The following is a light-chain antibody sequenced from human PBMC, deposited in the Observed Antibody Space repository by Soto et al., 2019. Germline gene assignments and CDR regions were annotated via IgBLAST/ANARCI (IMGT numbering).Light chain of an antibody. CDR3: SSYTSSSTL. Sequence: QSALTQPASVSGSPGQSITISCTGTSSDVGGYNYVSWYQQHPGKAPKLMIYDVSNRPSGVSNRVSGSKSGNTASLTISGIQAEDEADYYCSSYTSSSTLFGGGTKLTVL. V-gene: IGLV2-14*01. CDR1: SSDVGGYNY. J-gene: IGLJ2*01. CDR2: DVS.